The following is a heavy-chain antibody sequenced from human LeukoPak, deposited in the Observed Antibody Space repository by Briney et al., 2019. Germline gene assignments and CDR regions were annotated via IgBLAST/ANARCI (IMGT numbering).Heavy chain of an antibody. Sequence: SLRLSCAASGFTFDDYAMHWVRQVPGKGLEWVSGISGNSGTIGYADSVKGRFTISRDNAKNSLYLQMNSLTAEDTTLYYCAKDIDYGDYDLAYYYGMDVWGQGTTVTISS. D-gene: IGHD4-17*01. CDR3: AKDIDYGDYDLAYYYGMDV. CDR2: ISGNSGTI. V-gene: IGHV3-9*01. CDR1: GFTFDDYA. J-gene: IGHJ6*02.